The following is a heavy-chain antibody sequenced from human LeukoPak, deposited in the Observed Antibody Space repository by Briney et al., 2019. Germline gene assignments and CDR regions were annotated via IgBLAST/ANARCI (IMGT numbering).Heavy chain of an antibody. V-gene: IGHV4-34*01. Sequence: SETLSLTCVVYGGSFSGYYWSWIRQPPGKGLEWIGEINHSGSTNYNPSLKSRVTISVDTSKNQFSLKLSSVIAADTAVYYCARGSVTYYYDSSGYPIYFDCWGQGTLVTVSS. J-gene: IGHJ4*02. D-gene: IGHD3-22*01. CDR3: ARGSVTYYYDSSGYPIYFDC. CDR2: INHSGST. CDR1: GGSFSGYY.